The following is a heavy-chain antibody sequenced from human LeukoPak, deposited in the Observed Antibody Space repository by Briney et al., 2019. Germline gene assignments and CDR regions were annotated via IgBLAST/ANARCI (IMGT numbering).Heavy chain of an antibody. D-gene: IGHD3-3*01. V-gene: IGHV3-23*01. CDR1: GFTFNTCA. CDR3: AKGVFGVNRAFDY. J-gene: IGHJ4*02. Sequence: PGGSLRLSCEASGFTFNTCAMSWVRQAPGKGLEWVSAISESGSGTYYADSVKGRFTISRDNSKNMLSLQMNSLRVDDTALYYCAKGVFGVNRAFDYWGQGTLVTVSS. CDR2: ISESGSGT.